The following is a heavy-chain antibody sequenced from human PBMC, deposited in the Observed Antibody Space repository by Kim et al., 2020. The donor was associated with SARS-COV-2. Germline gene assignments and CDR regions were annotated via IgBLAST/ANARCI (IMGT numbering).Heavy chain of an antibody. D-gene: IGHD3-9*01. CDR2: IYYSGST. CDR3: ASVLRYFDPDYRLDV. Sequence: SETLSLTCTVSGGSISSYYWSWIRQPPGKGLEWIGYIYYSGSTNYNPSLKSRVTISVDTSKNQFSLKLSSVTAADTAVYYCASVLRYFDPDYRLDVWGQGTTVTVSS. J-gene: IGHJ6*02. V-gene: IGHV4-59*13. CDR1: GGSISSYY.